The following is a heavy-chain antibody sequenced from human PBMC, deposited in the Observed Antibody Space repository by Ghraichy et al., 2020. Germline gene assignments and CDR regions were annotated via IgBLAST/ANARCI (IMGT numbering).Heavy chain of an antibody. V-gene: IGHV3-21*01. J-gene: IGHJ6*02. CDR1: GFTFSSYS. Sequence: GESLNISCAASGFTFSSYSMNWVRQAPGKGLEWVSSISSSSSSYIYYADSVKGRFTISRDNAKNSLYLQMNSLRAEDTAVYYCARDMVRGVIISVTYGMDVWGQGTTVTVSS. CDR3: ARDMVRGVIISVTYGMDV. CDR2: ISSSSSSYI. D-gene: IGHD3-10*01.